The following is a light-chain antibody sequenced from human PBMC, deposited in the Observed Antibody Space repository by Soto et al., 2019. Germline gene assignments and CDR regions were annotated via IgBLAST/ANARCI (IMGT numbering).Light chain of an antibody. CDR1: SSNIGGNS. Sequence: QSALTQPPSVSAAPGQKVTISCSGSSSNIGGNSVSWYQQLPGTAPKLLIYDDNKRPSGIPDRFSGSKSGPSATLGITGFQTGDEADYYCGSWDSSLSAYVFGTGTKVTVL. J-gene: IGLJ1*01. CDR2: DDN. V-gene: IGLV1-51*01. CDR3: GSWDSSLSAYV.